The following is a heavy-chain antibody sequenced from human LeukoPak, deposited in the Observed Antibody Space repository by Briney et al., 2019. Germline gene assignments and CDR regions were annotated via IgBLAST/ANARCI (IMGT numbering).Heavy chain of an antibody. CDR1: GGSFTSSTYY. D-gene: IGHD3-22*01. CDR3: ARQYYDSSGYYPWYFDY. CDR2: MYYSGST. Sequence: RSSETLSLTCTVSGGSFTSSTYYWGWIRQPPGKGLEWIGSMYYSGSTYYNQSLKSRLIISVDTSTNQFSLKLTPVTAADTAMYYCARQYYDSSGYYPWYFDYWGQGTLVTVSS. J-gene: IGHJ4*02. V-gene: IGHV4-39*01.